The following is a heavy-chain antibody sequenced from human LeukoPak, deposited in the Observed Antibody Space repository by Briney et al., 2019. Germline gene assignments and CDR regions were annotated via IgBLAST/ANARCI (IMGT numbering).Heavy chain of an antibody. V-gene: IGHV3-15*01. CDR1: GFTFSNAW. D-gene: IGHD4/OR15-4a*01. Sequence: GGSLRLSCAASGFTFSNAWMSWVRQAPGKGLEWVARIKRKTDGGTTDYAAPVKGRFSISRDDSKNTLYLQMNSLKTKDTAVYYCTTLGAFDYWGLGTLVTVSS. J-gene: IGHJ4*02. CDR3: TTLGAFDY. CDR2: IKRKTDGGTT.